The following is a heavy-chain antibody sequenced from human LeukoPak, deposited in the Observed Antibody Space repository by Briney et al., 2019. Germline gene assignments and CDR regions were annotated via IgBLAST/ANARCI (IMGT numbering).Heavy chain of an antibody. J-gene: IGHJ4*02. CDR3: ARSSIVVTGIRFDY. CDR1: GYTFTGYY. Sequence: ASVKVSCKASGYTFTGYYMHWVRQAPGQGLEWMGWINPNSGGTNYAQKFQGRVTMTRDTSISTAYMEPSRLRSDDTAVYYCARSSIVVTGIRFDYWGQGTLVTVSS. CDR2: INPNSGGT. V-gene: IGHV1-2*02. D-gene: IGHD2-21*01.